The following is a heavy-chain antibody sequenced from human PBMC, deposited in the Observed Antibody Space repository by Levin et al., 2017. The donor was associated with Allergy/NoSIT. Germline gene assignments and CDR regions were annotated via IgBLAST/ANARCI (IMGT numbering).Heavy chain of an antibody. V-gene: IGHV3-23*01. CDR1: GFTFSNYA. D-gene: IGHD3-3*01. Sequence: SCAASGFTFSNYAMSWVRQTPGKGLEWVSFIRGSGGSTHYADSVKGRFTISRDNSKHMLYLQMNSLRGEDTAVYFCAKNYDFWSGPFDYWGQGTLVTVSS. CDR2: IRGSGGST. J-gene: IGHJ4*02. CDR3: AKNYDFWSGPFDY.